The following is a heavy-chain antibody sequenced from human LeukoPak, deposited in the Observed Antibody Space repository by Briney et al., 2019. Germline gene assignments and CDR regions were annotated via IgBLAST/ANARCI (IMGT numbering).Heavy chain of an antibody. CDR2: INPSGGST. CDR3: ARGSPYDILTGP. CDR1: GYTFTNYY. Sequence: ASVKVSCKASGYTFTNYYIHWVRQAPGQGLECMGIINPSGGSTSYAQKFQGRVTITADESTSTAYMELSSLRSEDTAVYYCARGSPYDILTGPWGQGTLVTVSS. V-gene: IGHV1-46*01. J-gene: IGHJ5*02. D-gene: IGHD3-9*01.